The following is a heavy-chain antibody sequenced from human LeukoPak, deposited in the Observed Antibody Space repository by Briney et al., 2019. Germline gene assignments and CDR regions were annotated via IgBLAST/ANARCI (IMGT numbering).Heavy chain of an antibody. CDR1: GFTFNTYA. CDR3: AKTVYYYYMDV. J-gene: IGHJ6*03. V-gene: IGHV3-23*01. Sequence: GGSLRLSCAASGFTFNTYAMTWVRQAPGKGLEWVSAISGSGGDTYYADSVKGRFTISRDNSKNTLYLLLNSLRADDTAVYYCAKTVYYYYMDVWGKGTTVTVSS. CDR2: ISGSGGDT.